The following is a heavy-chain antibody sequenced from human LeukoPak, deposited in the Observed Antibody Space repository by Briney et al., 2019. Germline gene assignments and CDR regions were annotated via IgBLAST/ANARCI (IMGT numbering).Heavy chain of an antibody. CDR3: ARDGTSSGWSFDY. J-gene: IGHJ4*02. D-gene: IGHD6-19*01. CDR2: ISGSGGST. Sequence: GGSLRLSCAASGFIFSSYAMRWVRQAPGKGLEWVSGISGSGGSTYYADSVKGRFTISRDNSKNTLFLQMNTLRAEDTAVYYCARDGTSSGWSFDYWGRGTLVTVSS. CDR1: GFIFSSYA. V-gene: IGHV3-23*01.